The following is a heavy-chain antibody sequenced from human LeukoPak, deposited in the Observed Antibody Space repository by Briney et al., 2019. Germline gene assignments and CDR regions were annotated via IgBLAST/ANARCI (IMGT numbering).Heavy chain of an antibody. CDR2: ISYDGSNK. J-gene: IGHJ4*02. D-gene: IGHD6-19*01. CDR1: GFTFGSYG. Sequence: GGSLRLSCAASGFTFGSYGMHWVRQAPGKGLEWVALISYDGSNKYYADSVKGRFTISRDNSKNTLYLQMNSLRAEDTAVYYCAKESGIAVAGLFDYWGQGTLVTVSS. V-gene: IGHV3-30*18. CDR3: AKESGIAVAGLFDY.